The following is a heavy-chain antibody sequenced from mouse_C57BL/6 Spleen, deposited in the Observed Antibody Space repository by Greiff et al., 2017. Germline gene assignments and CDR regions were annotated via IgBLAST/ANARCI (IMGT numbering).Heavy chain of an antibody. Sequence: QVQLQQSGAELARPGASVKMSCKASGYTFTSYTMHWVKQRPGQGLEWIGYINPSSGYTKYNQKFKDKATLTADKSSSTAYMQLSSLTSEDSAVYYCARSCYGSSDYWGQGTTLTVSS. D-gene: IGHD1-1*01. CDR1: GYTFTSYT. CDR2: INPSSGYT. V-gene: IGHV1-4*01. CDR3: ARSCYGSSDY. J-gene: IGHJ2*01.